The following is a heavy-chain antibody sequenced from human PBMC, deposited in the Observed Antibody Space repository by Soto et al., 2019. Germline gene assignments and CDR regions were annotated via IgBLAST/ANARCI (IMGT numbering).Heavy chain of an antibody. CDR1: SGSISSGNW. CDR2: NYYTGAT. V-gene: IGHV4-4*02. Sequence: QVQLQESGPGLVESSGTLSLTCEVSSGSISSGNWWSWVRQPPGKGLEWIGENYYTGATNYNPSLKSRGTRTIDKSKDQFALNLRFETAADTAVYYCARVFSSGSGWMYYFDFWGQGILVSVSS. D-gene: IGHD6-25*01. J-gene: IGHJ4*02. CDR3: ARVFSSGSGWMYYFDF.